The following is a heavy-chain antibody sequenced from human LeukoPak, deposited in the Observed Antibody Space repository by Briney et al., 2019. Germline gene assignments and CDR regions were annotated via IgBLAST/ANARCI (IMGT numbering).Heavy chain of an antibody. V-gene: IGHV3-23*01. D-gene: IGHD6-13*01. CDR3: AKMGIAAAGTYYYGMDV. CDR1: GFTFSSYA. J-gene: IGHJ6*02. Sequence: GGSLRLSCAASGFTFSSYAVSWVRQAPGKGLEWVSAISGSGGSTYYADSVKGRFTISRDNSKNTLYLQMNSLRAEDTAVYYCAKMGIAAAGTYYYGMDVWGQGTTVTVSS. CDR2: ISGSGGST.